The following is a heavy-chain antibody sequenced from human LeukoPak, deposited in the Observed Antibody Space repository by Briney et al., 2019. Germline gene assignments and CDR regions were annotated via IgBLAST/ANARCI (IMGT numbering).Heavy chain of an antibody. CDR2: FDPEDGET. CDR1: GCTLTELS. V-gene: IGHV1-24*01. Sequence: ASVKVSCKVSGCTLTELSMHWVRQAPGKGLEWMGGFDPEDGETIYAQKFQGRVTMTEDTSTDTAYMELSSLRSEDTAVHYCATAFSHLELRDYWGQGTLVTVSS. D-gene: IGHD1-7*01. J-gene: IGHJ4*02. CDR3: ATAFSHLELRDY.